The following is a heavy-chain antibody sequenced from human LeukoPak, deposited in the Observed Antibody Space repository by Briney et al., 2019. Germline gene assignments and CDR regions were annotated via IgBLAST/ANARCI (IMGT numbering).Heavy chain of an antibody. D-gene: IGHD3-16*02. CDR2: INSDGSAT. CDR1: GFTFGSPW. J-gene: IGHJ4*02. Sequence: GGSLRLSCAAPGFTFGSPWMHWVRQAPGKGLVWVSRINSDGSATAYADSVKGRFTISRDNAENTLYLQMNSLRAEDTAVYYCARGTAGYHSSYFDYWGQGTLVTASS. V-gene: IGHV3-74*01. CDR3: ARGTAGYHSSYFDY.